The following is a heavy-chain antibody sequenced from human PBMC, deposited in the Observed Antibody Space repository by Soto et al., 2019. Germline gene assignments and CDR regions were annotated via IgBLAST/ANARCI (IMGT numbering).Heavy chain of an antibody. CDR2: IIPIFGTA. V-gene: IGHV1-69*13. CDR3: ARLGYSSSSKFYY. Sequence: SVKVSCKASGGTFSSYAISWVRQAPGQGLEWMGGIIPIFGTANYAQKFQGRVTITADESTSTAYMELSSLRSEDTAVYYCARLGYSSSSKFYYWGQGTLVTVSS. D-gene: IGHD6-6*01. CDR1: GGTFSSYA. J-gene: IGHJ4*02.